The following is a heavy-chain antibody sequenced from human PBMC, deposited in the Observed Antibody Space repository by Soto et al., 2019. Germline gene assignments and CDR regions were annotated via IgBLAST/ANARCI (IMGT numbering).Heavy chain of an antibody. CDR3: ARSYTYYDFWSGYSPGYYYGMDV. CDR2: IYYSGST. Sequence: PSETLSLTCTVSGGSISSYYWSWIRQPPGKGLEWIGYIYYSGSTYYNPSLKSRVTISVDTSKNQFSLKLSSVTAADTAVYYCARSYTYYDFWSGYSPGYYYGMDVWGQGTTVTVSS. CDR1: GGSISSYY. D-gene: IGHD3-3*01. V-gene: IGHV4-59*01. J-gene: IGHJ6*02.